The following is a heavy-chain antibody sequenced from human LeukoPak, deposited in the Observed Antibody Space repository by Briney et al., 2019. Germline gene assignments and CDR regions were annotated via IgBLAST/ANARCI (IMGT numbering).Heavy chain of an antibody. V-gene: IGHV4-38-2*01. D-gene: IGHD1-1*01. CDR2: IYHSGST. Sequence: SETLSLTCAVCGHSIISDYCWGRIRQPPVKGLEWIGSIYHSGSTYYNPSLKSRVTILVDTSKNQFSLKLSSVTAADTAVYYCASAYPTIDYWGQGSLVTVSS. CDR3: ASAYPTIDY. J-gene: IGHJ4*02. CDR1: GHSIISDYC.